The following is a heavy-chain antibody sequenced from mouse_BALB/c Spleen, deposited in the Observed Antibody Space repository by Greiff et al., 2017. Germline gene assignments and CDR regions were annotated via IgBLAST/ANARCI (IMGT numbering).Heavy chain of an antibody. CDR1: GFTFSSYT. CDR3: ARQITTVVAKTGYFDV. V-gene: IGHV5-12-2*01. D-gene: IGHD1-1*01. J-gene: IGHJ1*01. CDR2: ISNGGGST. Sequence: EVNLVESGGGLVQPGGSLKLSCAASGFTFSSYTMSWVRQTPEKRLEWVAYISNGGGSTYYPDTVKGRFTISRDNAKNTLYLQMSSLKSEDTAMYYCARQITTVVAKTGYFDVWGAGTTVTVSS.